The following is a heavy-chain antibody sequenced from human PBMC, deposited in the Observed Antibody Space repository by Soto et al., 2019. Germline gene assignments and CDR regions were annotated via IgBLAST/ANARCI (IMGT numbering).Heavy chain of an antibody. CDR2: IYYRGNA. J-gene: IGHJ1*01. Sequence: SETLSLTCSVSDDSINSDKYYWGWIRQPPGKGLEWIGSIYYRGNAYYNPSLQTRVTISVDTSKNQFSLKLSSATAADTAVYYCARDSGWVDYYDSSGYFQNWGQGTLVTVSS. D-gene: IGHD3-22*01. CDR1: DDSINSDKYY. CDR3: ARDSGWVDYYDSSGYFQN. V-gene: IGHV4-39*07.